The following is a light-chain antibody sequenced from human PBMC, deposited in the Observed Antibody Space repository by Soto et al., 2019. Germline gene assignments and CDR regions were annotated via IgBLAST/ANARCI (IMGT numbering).Light chain of an antibody. CDR3: QQYDDWPIT. CDR1: QSVSTN. V-gene: IGKV3-15*01. CDR2: DAS. J-gene: IGKJ5*01. Sequence: EIVMTQSPATLSVSPGERATLSCRASQSVSTNLAWYQQKPGQAPRLLIHDASARATGIPGRFSGSGSGTEFTLTISSLQSEDFAVYYCQQYDDWPITFGQGTRLEI.